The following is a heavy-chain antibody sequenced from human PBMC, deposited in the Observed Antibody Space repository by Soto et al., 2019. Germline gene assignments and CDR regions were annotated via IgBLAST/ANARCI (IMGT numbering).Heavy chain of an antibody. CDR3: ARGLLAYFGMDV. Sequence: QVQLVQSGAEVKKPGASVKVSCKASGYTFSNYDISWVRQAPGQGLEWMAWISAHNGNKNYAENFQGRVTMTTDTSTSSAYLEVRSLSSDGQAVYYCARGLLAYFGMDVWGQGTPVAVS. CDR2: ISAHNGNK. J-gene: IGHJ6*02. V-gene: IGHV1-18*01. CDR1: GYTFSNYD.